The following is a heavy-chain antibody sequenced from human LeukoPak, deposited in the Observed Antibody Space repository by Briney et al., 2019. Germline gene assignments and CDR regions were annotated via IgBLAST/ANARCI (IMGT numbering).Heavy chain of an antibody. D-gene: IGHD5-12*01. V-gene: IGHV3-15*01. CDR2: IKSKTDGGTT. J-gene: IGHJ4*02. CDR3: TTEGVATPGGFDY. Sequence: GGSLRLSCAASGFTFSNAWMSWVRQAPGKGLEWVGRIKSKTDGGTTDYAAPVKGRFTISRDDSKNTLYLQMNSLKTEDTAVYYCTTEGVATPGGFDYWGQGTLVTVSS. CDR1: GFTFSNAW.